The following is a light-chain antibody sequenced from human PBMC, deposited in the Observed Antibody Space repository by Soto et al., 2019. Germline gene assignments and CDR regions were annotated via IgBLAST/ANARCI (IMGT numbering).Light chain of an antibody. CDR1: HSISSY. CDR3: QQSYSSPLMYT. CDR2: AAS. J-gene: IGKJ2*01. V-gene: IGKV1-39*01. Sequence: DIQMTQSPSSLSASVGDRVTITCRASHSISSYLNWYQQKPGKAPKLLIYAASSLQSGVPSRFSGSGSGTDFTLTISSLEPEDFATYYCQQSYSSPLMYTFGQGTKLEIK.